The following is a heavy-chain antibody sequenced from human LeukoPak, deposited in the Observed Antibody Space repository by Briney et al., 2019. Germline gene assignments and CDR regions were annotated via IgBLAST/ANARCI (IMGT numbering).Heavy chain of an antibody. Sequence: GASVKVSCKASGYTFTSYGISWVRQAPGQGLEWMGWITAYNGNTNSAQKLQGRVTMTTDTSTSPAYMELRSLRSDDTAVYYCASDGSRRANYYYYYGMDVWGQGTTVTVSS. CDR2: ITAYNGNT. CDR1: GYTFTSYG. J-gene: IGHJ6*02. CDR3: ASDGSRRANYYYYYGMDV. V-gene: IGHV1-18*01.